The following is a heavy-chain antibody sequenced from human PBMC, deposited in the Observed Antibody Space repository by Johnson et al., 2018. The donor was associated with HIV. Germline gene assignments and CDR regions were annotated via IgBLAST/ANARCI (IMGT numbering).Heavy chain of an antibody. D-gene: IGHD6-13*01. CDR3: ARGQRSRWYPLNAFDI. CDR2: IGTAGDT. V-gene: IGHV3-13*01. CDR1: GFTFSSYD. Sequence: VQLVESGGGLVQPGGSLRLSCAASGFTFSSYDMHWVRQATGKGLEWVSAIGTAGDTYYPGSVKGRFTISRENAKNSLYLQMNSLRAGDTAVYYCARGQRSRWYPLNAFDIWGQGTMVAVSS. J-gene: IGHJ3*02.